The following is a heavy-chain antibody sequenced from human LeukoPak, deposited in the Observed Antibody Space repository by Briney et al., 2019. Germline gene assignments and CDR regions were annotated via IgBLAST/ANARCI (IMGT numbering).Heavy chain of an antibody. CDR2: INHSGST. CDR3: ARGSSSLVDY. V-gene: IGHV4-34*01. J-gene: IGHJ4*02. CDR1: GGSFSGYY. D-gene: IGHD6-13*01. Sequence: SETLSLTCAVYGGSFSGYYWSWIRQPPGKGLEWIGEINHSGSTNYNPSLKSRVTISVDTSKNQFSLKLSSVTAADTAVYYCARGSSSLVDYWGQGTLVTVSS.